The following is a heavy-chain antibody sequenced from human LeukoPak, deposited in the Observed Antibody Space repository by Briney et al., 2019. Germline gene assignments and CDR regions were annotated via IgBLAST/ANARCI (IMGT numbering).Heavy chain of an antibody. CDR3: AKDLREWYYDPNGNYFSYGMDV. CDR2: IGASGSTR. D-gene: IGHD3-22*01. Sequence: GGSLRLSCAASGFTFRKHYMSWIRQAPGRGPEWVAYIGASGSTRYYRDSVNGRFTISRDNAKTSLHLQMNSLRAEDTAVYYCAKDLREWYYDPNGNYFSYGMDVWGQGTTVVVSS. V-gene: IGHV3-11*01. CDR1: GFTFRKHY. J-gene: IGHJ6*02.